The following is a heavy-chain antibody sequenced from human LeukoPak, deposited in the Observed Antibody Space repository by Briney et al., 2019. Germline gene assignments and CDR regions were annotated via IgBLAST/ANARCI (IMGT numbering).Heavy chain of an antibody. D-gene: IGHD3-22*01. CDR1: GFTFSSYS. J-gene: IGHJ5*02. CDR2: ISSSSSYI. V-gene: IGHV3-21*01. CDR3: ARAYYYDSSGYPPNWFDP. Sequence: GGSLRLSCAASGFTFSSYSMNWVRQAPGKGLEWVSSISSSSSYIYYADSVKGRFTISRDNAKSSLYLQMNSLRAEDTAVYYCARAYYYDSSGYPPNWFDPWGQGTLVTVSS.